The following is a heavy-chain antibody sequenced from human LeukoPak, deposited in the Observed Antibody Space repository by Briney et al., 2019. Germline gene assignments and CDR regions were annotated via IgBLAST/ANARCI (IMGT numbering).Heavy chain of an antibody. D-gene: IGHD3-16*01. J-gene: IGHJ4*02. Sequence: GGSLRLSCEASGFTFSSYDMHWVRQAPGKGLEWVAFIRYDGSNTYYADSVRGRFTISRDNSEKTLYLQMNSLRPEDTAVYYCAKDFQTYPDYWGQGILVTVSS. CDR3: AKDFQTYPDY. CDR1: GFTFSSYD. CDR2: IRYDGSNT. V-gene: IGHV3-30*02.